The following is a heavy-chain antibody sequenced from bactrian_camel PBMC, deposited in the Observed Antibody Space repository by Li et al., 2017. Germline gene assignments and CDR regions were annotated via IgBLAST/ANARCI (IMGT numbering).Heavy chain of an antibody. CDR2: IDRDGKT. J-gene: IGHJ4*01. V-gene: IGHV3S1*01. CDR3: AQTDYGLGTFMTY. D-gene: IGHD5*01. CDR1: GYTYNGYC. Sequence: QVQLVESGGGSVEAGGSLTLTCVASGYTYNGYCMGWFRLAPGKEREGVAAIDRDGKTTYADSVKGRFTISLDNAKNTVYLQLNSLETEDMAMYYCAQTDYGLGTFMTYWGQGTQVTVS.